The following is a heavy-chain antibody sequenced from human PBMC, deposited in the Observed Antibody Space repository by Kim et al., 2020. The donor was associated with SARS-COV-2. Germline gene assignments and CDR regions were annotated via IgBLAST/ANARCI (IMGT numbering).Heavy chain of an antibody. D-gene: IGHD2-8*01. V-gene: IGHV3-30*04. CDR3: ARGNMVYASLDAFDI. CDR1: GFTFSGYA. CDR2: ISYDGSNK. J-gene: IGHJ3*02. Sequence: GGSLRLSCAASGFTFSGYAMHWVRQAPGKGLEWVAVISYDGSNKYYADSVKGRFTISRDNSKNTLYLQMNSLRPEDTAVYYCARGNMVYASLDAFDIWGQGTMVTVSS.